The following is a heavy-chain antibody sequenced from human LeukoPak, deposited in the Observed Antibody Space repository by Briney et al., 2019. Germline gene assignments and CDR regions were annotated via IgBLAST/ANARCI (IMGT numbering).Heavy chain of an antibody. J-gene: IGHJ4*02. CDR1: GFTFSTYS. D-gene: IGHD3-10*01. CDR2: FWSDGRQK. Sequence: GGSLRLSCAASGFTFSTYSLHWVRQAPGKGLEWVAVFWSDGRQKYYVDSVKGRFTVSRDTSKKTVYLQMNSLRAEDTAVYYCARDDDGSGKYGQLYWGQGTLVTVSS. CDR3: ARDDDGSGKYGQLY. V-gene: IGHV3-33*08.